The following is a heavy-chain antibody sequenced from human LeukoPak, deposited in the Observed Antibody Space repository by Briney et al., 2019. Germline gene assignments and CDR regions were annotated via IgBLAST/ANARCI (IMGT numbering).Heavy chain of an antibody. CDR3: ASGTTVPHHFDY. D-gene: IGHD4-11*01. J-gene: IGHJ4*02. Sequence: PGGSLRLSCAASGFTFSSSSMSWVRQAPGKGLEWVSYIGSSSTTIYYLDSVKGRLTISRDNAKNSLFLHMNSLRAEDTAVYYCASGTTVPHHFDYWGQGTLVTVSS. CDR2: IGSSSTTI. V-gene: IGHV3-48*04. CDR1: GFTFSSSS.